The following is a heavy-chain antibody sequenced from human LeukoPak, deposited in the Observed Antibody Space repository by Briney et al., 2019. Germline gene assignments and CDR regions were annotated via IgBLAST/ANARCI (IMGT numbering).Heavy chain of an antibody. Sequence: GESLKISCQVSGYRFTTYWIGWVRQMPGKGLEWMGIIYPGDSDTRYSPSFQGQVTISADKSISTAYLQWSSLKASDTAMYYCAIRRDGYNYFDYWGQGTLVTVSS. V-gene: IGHV5-51*01. D-gene: IGHD5-24*01. J-gene: IGHJ4*02. CDR2: IYPGDSDT. CDR3: AIRRDGYNYFDY. CDR1: GYRFTTYW.